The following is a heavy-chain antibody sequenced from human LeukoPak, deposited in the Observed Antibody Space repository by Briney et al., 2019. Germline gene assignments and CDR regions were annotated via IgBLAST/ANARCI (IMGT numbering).Heavy chain of an antibody. D-gene: IGHD3-3*01. CDR1: GYTFTGYY. CDR2: INPNSGGT. Sequence: ASVKVSCKASGYTFTGYYMHWVRQAPGQGLEWMGWINPNSGGTNYAQKFQGWVTMTRDTSISTAYMELSRLRSDDTAVYYCARDYWGDDFWSGYGGRSFDYWGQGTLVTVSS. CDR3: ARDYWGDDFWSGYGGRSFDY. J-gene: IGHJ4*02. V-gene: IGHV1-2*04.